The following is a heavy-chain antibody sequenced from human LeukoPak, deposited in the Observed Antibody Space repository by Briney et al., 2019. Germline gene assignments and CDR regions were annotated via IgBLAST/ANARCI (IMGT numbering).Heavy chain of an antibody. Sequence: GGSLRLSCAASGFTFSSYSMNWVRQAPGKGLEWVSSISSSSSYIYYADSVKGRFTISRDNAKNSLYLQMNSLRAEDTAVYYCARERALGYYYDSSWGQRTLVTVSS. CDR3: ARERALGYYYDSS. J-gene: IGHJ4*02. V-gene: IGHV3-21*01. CDR1: GFTFSSYS. D-gene: IGHD3-22*01. CDR2: ISSSSSYI.